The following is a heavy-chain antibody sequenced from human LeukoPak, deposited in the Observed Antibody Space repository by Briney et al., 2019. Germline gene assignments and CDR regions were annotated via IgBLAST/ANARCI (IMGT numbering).Heavy chain of an antibody. CDR2: INPNSGGT. CDR3: ARSPLGLFSPTFDY. V-gene: IGHV1-2*02. Sequence: ASVKVSCKASGYTFTGYYMHWVRQAPGQGLEWMGWINPNSGGTNYAQKFQGRVTMTRDTSISTAYMELSRLRSDDTAVYYCARSPLGLFSPTFDYWGQGTLVTVSS. CDR1: GYTFTGYY. J-gene: IGHJ4*02. D-gene: IGHD3-22*01.